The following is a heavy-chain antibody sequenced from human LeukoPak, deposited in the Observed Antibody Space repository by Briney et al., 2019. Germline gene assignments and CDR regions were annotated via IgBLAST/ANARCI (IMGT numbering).Heavy chain of an antibody. CDR2: IYYSGST. V-gene: IGHV4-59*01. CDR3: ARGGYSYGSLVVFDY. Sequence: SETLSLTRTVSGGSINFYYWSWIRQPAGKGLEWIGYIYYSGSTTYNPSLTSRVTISVDTSKNQFSLRLSSVTAADTAVYYCARGGYSYGSLVVFDYWGQGTLVTVSS. D-gene: IGHD5-18*01. CDR1: GGSINFYY. J-gene: IGHJ4*02.